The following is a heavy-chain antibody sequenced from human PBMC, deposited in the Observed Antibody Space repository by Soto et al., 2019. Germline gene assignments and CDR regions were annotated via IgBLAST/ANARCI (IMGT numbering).Heavy chain of an antibody. D-gene: IGHD6-19*01. V-gene: IGHV1-2*02. CDR2: INPNSGGT. CDR1: GYTVTGYY. Sequence: SVNVSCKASGYTVTGYYMGWVRQAPGQGLEWMGWINPNSGGTNYAQKFQGRVTMTRDTSISTAYMELSRLRSDDTAVYYCARGAVAGGYYFDYWGQGTLVTVSS. J-gene: IGHJ4*02. CDR3: ARGAVAGGYYFDY.